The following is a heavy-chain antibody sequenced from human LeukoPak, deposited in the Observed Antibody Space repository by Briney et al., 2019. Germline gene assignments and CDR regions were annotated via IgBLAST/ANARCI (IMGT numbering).Heavy chain of an antibody. Sequence: EASVKVSCKASGYTFTGYYMHWVRQAPGQGLEWMGWINPNSGGTNYAQKFQGRVTMTRETSISTAYMELSRLRSDDTAVYYCARDAGYHDYVWGSYRYTDFWGQGTLVTVSS. CDR1: GYTFTGYY. CDR2: INPNSGGT. J-gene: IGHJ4*02. CDR3: ARDAGYHDYVWGSYRYTDF. V-gene: IGHV1-2*02. D-gene: IGHD3-16*02.